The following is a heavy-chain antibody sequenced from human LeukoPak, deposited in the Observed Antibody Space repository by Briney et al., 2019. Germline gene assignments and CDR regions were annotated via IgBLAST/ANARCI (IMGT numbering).Heavy chain of an antibody. V-gene: IGHV4-39*01. J-gene: IGHJ1*01. CDR3: ARRRYYDGSGYLE. D-gene: IGHD3-22*01. CDR2: IYYSRRT. CDR1: GDSVSRSDSY. Sequence: SETLSLTCSVSGDSVSRSDSYWDWIRQPPGKRLEWIGTIYYSRRTYYSPSLKSRVTMSVDPSNNQFSLHLRSVTAADTAVYSCARRRYYDGSGYLEWGQGTLLSVSS.